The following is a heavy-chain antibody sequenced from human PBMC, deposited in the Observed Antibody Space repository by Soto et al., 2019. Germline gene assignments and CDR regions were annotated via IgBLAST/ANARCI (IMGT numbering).Heavy chain of an antibody. Sequence: EAQLVESGGGLVQPGGSLTLSCTASEITLNIYWMHWIRQAPGKGLVWVSRINPESTTLTYADPVTGRFTISRDSAKNTLYLQMNGLSAGDTAIYYCTKDTFCAWDSWGQGTLVTVSS. CDR3: TKDTFCAWDS. J-gene: IGHJ4*02. V-gene: IGHV3-74*01. CDR1: EITLNIYW. CDR2: INPESTTL.